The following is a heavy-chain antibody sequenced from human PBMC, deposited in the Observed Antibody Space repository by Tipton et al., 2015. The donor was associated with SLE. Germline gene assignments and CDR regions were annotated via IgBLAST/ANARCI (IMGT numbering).Heavy chain of an antibody. V-gene: IGHV4-34*01. D-gene: IGHD3-10*01. CDR3: VRGGGSSSGRWFDP. CDR1: GGSISSYY. CDR2: INHSGST. J-gene: IGHJ5*02. Sequence: TLSLTCTVSGGSISSYYWSWIRQPPGKGLEWIGEINHSGSTNYNPSLKSQVTISVDTSKNQFSLKLTYVTAADTAVYYCVRGGGSSSGRWFDPWGRGTLVTVSS.